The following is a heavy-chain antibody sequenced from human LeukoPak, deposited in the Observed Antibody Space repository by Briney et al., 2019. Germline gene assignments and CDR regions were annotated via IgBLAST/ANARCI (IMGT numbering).Heavy chain of an antibody. CDR2: IIPIFGTA. V-gene: IGHV1-69*05. Sequence: GASVKVSCKASGGTFSSYAISWVRQAPGQGLEWMGGIIPIFGTANYAQKFQGRVTITTDESTSTAYMELSSLRSEDTAVYYCAKRVGAPLGFDYWGQGALVTVSS. D-gene: IGHD1-26*01. CDR3: AKRVGAPLGFDY. J-gene: IGHJ4*02. CDR1: GGTFSSYA.